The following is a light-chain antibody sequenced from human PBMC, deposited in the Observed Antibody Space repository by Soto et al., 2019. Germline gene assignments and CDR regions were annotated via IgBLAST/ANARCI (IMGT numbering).Light chain of an antibody. CDR2: NVS. Sequence: TQPASGSGFPGQPITISCTGTNSDIGGYNFVSWYQQRPGEAPKLIIYNVSNRPSGIPNRFSGSKSGNTASLSISGLQAEDEADYYCTSYTSIDGLLYVFGTGTKVNRP. CDR1: NSDIGGYNF. V-gene: IGLV2-14*01. J-gene: IGLJ1*01. CDR3: TSYTSIDGLLYV.